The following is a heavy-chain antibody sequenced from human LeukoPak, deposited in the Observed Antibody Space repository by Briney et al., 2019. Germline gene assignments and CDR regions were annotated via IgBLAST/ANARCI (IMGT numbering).Heavy chain of an antibody. CDR2: IWYDGSDK. Sequence: GGSLRLSCAASGFIFNHYAIHWVRQAPGKGLKWVAVIWYDGSDKYYADSVKGRFTISRDNAQNSLFLQMKSLRAEDTAVYYCARYRVITNDYFDSWGQGTLVTVSS. V-gene: IGHV3-33*01. D-gene: IGHD3-16*01. CDR1: GFIFNHYA. CDR3: ARYRVITNDYFDS. J-gene: IGHJ4*02.